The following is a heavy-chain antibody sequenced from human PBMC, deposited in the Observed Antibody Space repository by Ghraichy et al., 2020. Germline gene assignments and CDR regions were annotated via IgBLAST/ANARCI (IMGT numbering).Heavy chain of an antibody. CDR2: ISYDGSNK. V-gene: IGHV3-30*18. CDR3: AKCGDYGDYRACYYYMDV. Sequence: LSLTCAASGFTFSSYGMHWVRQAPGKGLEWVAVISYDGSNKYYADSVKGRFTISRDNSKNTLYLQMNSLRAEDTAVYYCAKCGDYGDYRACYYYMDVWGKGTTVTVSS. D-gene: IGHD4-17*01. J-gene: IGHJ6*03. CDR1: GFTFSSYG.